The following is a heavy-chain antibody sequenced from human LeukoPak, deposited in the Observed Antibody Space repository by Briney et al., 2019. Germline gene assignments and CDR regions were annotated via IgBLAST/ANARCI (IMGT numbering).Heavy chain of an antibody. V-gene: IGHV4-34*01. CDR2: INHSGST. J-gene: IGHJ6*03. CDR1: GGSFSGYY. Sequence: SETLSLTCAVYGGSFSGYYGSWIRHPPGKGLERIGEINHSGSTNYNPSLKSRVTISVDTSKNQFSLKLSSVTAADTAVYYCARHVGYSYGRNPSFDYHYMDVWGKGTTVTISS. D-gene: IGHD5-18*01. CDR3: ARHVGYSYGRNPSFDYHYMDV.